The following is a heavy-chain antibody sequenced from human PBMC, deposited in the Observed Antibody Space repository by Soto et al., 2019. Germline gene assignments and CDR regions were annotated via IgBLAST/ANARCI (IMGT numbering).Heavy chain of an antibody. D-gene: IGHD6-19*01. CDR1: GGSFSGYD. Sequence: SETLSLTCAVYGGSFSGYDWSWIRQSPEKGMEWIGEINPIGNTNYNPSLKSRVTTSADTSKNQFSLRVTSVTAADTAVYFCARRRREDIFSGWSFDYWGQGFRVS. CDR2: INPIGNT. J-gene: IGHJ4*02. V-gene: IGHV4-34*01. CDR3: ARRRREDIFSGWSFDY.